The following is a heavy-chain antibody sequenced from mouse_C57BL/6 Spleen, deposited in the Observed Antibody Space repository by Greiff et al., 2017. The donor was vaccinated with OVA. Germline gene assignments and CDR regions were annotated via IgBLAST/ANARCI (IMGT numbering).Heavy chain of an antibody. J-gene: IGHJ1*03. CDR3: ARNLKGSSHWYFDV. Sequence: QVQLQQSGPGLVAPSQSLSITCTVSGFSLTSYAISWVRQPPGKGLEWLGVIWTGGGTNYNSALKSRLSISKDNSKSQVFLKMNSLQTDDTARYYCARNLKGSSHWYFDVWGTGTTVTVSS. D-gene: IGHD1-1*01. CDR1: GFSLTSYA. CDR2: IWTGGGT. V-gene: IGHV2-9-1*01.